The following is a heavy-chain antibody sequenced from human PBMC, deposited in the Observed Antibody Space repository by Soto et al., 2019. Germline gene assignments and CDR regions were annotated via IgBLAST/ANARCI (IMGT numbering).Heavy chain of an antibody. CDR1: GYTWNNYA. V-gene: IGHV1-3*04. CDR2: INTGDVNA. J-gene: IGHJ4*02. D-gene: IGHD3-22*01. Sequence: GASVKVSCKASGYTWNNYAMHWVRQAPGQRLEWMGWINTGDVNAKHSQNFQGRVTITKDTSASTVYMELSSLRSEDTAVYYCARSYKLYYFDSSGYLDYWGQGTLVTVSS. CDR3: ARSYKLYYFDSSGYLDY.